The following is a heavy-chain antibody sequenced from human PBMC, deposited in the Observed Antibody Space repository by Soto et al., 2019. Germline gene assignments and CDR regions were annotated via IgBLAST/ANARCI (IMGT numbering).Heavy chain of an antibody. CDR3: ARVVGATGLSDD. D-gene: IGHD1-26*01. J-gene: IGHJ4*02. CDR2: IWYDDSNK. Sequence: VGPLRLTYAGSQFTFNSFGMHTLHQAPGKGLEWVGVIWYDDSNKYYPDSMKSRFTITRDNSKNTLYLQINSLRAEKTAVYCCARVVGATGLSDDWGQGTLVTVSS. V-gene: IGHV3-33*01. CDR1: QFTFNSFG.